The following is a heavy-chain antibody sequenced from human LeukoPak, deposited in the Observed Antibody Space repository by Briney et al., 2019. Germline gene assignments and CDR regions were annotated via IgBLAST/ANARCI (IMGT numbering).Heavy chain of an antibody. J-gene: IGHJ4*02. CDR3: ARESRSGSYFDY. CDR1: GFTFSSYW. Sequence: GGSLRLSCAASGFTFSSYWMNWVRQAPGKGLVWVSRIASDGSSTTYADSVKGRFTISRDNAKNSLYLQMNSLRAEDTAVYYCARESRSGSYFDYWGQGTLVTVSS. D-gene: IGHD1-26*01. CDR2: IASDGSST. V-gene: IGHV3-74*01.